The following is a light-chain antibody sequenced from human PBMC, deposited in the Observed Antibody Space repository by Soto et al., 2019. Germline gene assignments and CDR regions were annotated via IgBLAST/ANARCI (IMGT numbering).Light chain of an antibody. CDR3: QHLRTYPFS. CDR2: PAS. V-gene: IGKV1-9*01. CDR1: QDISTS. Sequence: DIQLTQSPSFLSASVGDRVTVPCRASQDISTSLAWFQQKAGKVPQLLVYPASTLQDGFPSRFSGSGSGTYFTLTINNLQAEDFATYYCQHLRTYPFSFGQGTKWIS. J-gene: IGKJ2*03.